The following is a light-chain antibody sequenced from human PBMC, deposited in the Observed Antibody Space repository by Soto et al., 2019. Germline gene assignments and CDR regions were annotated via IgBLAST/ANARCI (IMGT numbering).Light chain of an antibody. CDR1: QSVFSS. Sequence: EIVMTQSPATLSVSPGERVTLSCRASQSVFSSLAWYQQKPGQAPRLLIYGAATRATGIPARFSGSGSGTEFTLTISSLQSEDFEVYYCQQYHSWPAFGRGTKVEIK. J-gene: IGKJ4*02. CDR2: GAA. V-gene: IGKV3-15*01. CDR3: QQYHSWPA.